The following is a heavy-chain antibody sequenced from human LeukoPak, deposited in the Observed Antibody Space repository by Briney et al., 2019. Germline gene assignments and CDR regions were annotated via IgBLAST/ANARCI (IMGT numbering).Heavy chain of an antibody. J-gene: IGHJ4*02. CDR2: IYYSGNT. Sequence: SETLSLTCTVSGGSLCIYYWCWGRQPPGKGLEWIGSIYYSGNTNYNPSLKSRVTMSVHTSKTQFSLKLSSVTAADTALYYSARHRGGYDERIDYGGQGTLVTVSS. V-gene: IGHV4-59*08. D-gene: IGHD5-12*01. CDR3: ARHRGGYDERIDY. CDR1: GGSLCIYY.